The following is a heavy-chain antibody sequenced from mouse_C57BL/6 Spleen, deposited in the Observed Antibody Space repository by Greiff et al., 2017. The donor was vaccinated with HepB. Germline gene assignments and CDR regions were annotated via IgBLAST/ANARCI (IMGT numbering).Heavy chain of an antibody. J-gene: IGHJ1*03. CDR1: GYTFTSYW. V-gene: IGHV1-64*01. Sequence: QVQLQQSGAELVKPGASVKLSCKASGYTFTSYWMHWVKQRPGQGLEWIGMIHPNSGSTNYNEKFKSKATLTVDKSSSTAYMQLSSLTSEDSAVYYCARRHYGSSYGYFDVWGTGTTVTVSS. CDR2: IHPNSGST. CDR3: ARRHYGSSYGYFDV. D-gene: IGHD1-1*01.